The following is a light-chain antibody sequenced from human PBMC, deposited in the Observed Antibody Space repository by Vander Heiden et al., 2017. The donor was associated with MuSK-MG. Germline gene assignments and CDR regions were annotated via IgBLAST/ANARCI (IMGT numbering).Light chain of an antibody. CDR3: SSYTSSSTLVV. Sequence: QSALTQPASVSGSPGQSITVSCTGTSSDVGGYNYVSWYQPHPGKDPKLMIYDVSKRPSGVSNRFSGSKSGNTASLTISGLQAEDEADYYCSSYTSSSTLVVFGGGTKLTVL. J-gene: IGLJ2*01. CDR1: SSDVGGYNY. CDR2: DVS. V-gene: IGLV2-14*03.